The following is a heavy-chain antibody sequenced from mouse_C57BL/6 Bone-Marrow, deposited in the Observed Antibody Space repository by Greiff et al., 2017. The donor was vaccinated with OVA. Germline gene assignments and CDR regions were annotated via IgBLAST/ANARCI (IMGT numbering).Heavy chain of an antibody. CDR2: INSDGSST. D-gene: IGHD1-1*02. Sequence: EVKLMESEGGLVQPGSSMKLSCTASGFTFSDYYMAWVRQVPEKGLEWVANINSDGSSTYYLDSLKSRFILSRDNAKNILYLQMSSLKSEDTATYYCARGGGYGPWFAYWGQGTLVTVSA. CDR1: GFTFSDYY. CDR3: ARGGGYGPWFAY. J-gene: IGHJ3*01. V-gene: IGHV5-16*01.